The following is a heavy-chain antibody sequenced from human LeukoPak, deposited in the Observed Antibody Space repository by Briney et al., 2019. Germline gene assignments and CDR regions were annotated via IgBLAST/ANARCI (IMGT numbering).Heavy chain of an antibody. J-gene: IGHJ6*03. CDR1: GFTFSSYW. Sequence: GGSLRLSCAASGFTFSSYWMHWVRQAPGKGLVWVSRINSDGSSTSYADSVKGRFTISRDNAKNTLYLQMNSLRAEDTAVYYCARRQRWLQLPLYYYYYSMDVWGKGTTVTVSS. CDR2: INSDGSST. D-gene: IGHD5-24*01. V-gene: IGHV3-74*01. CDR3: ARRQRWLQLPLYYYYYSMDV.